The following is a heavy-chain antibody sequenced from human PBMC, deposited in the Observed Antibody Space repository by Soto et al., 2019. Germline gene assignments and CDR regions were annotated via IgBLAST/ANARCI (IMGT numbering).Heavy chain of an antibody. CDR3: SRDDSDWFFN. D-gene: IGHD3-9*01. Sequence: GASVKVSCKASGYTFTSYYMHWVRQAPGQGLEWMGIINPSGGSTSYAQKFQGRVTMTRDTPTSTVYMELNNLESEDTAVYYCSRDDSDWFFNWGRGTLVTVSS. V-gene: IGHV1-46*03. CDR1: GYTFTSYY. CDR2: INPSGGST. J-gene: IGHJ4*02.